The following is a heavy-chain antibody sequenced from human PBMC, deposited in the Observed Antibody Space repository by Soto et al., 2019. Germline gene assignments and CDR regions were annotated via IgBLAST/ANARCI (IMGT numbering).Heavy chain of an antibody. Sequence: GGSLRLSCAASGFTFSSYWMHWVRQAPGKGLVWVSRINSDWSSTSYADSVKGRFTISRDNAKNTLYLQMNSLRAEDTAVYYCASVSRRYCSSTSCPFPYYYMDVWGKGTTVTVSS. CDR2: INSDWSST. CDR3: ASVSRRYCSSTSCPFPYYYMDV. D-gene: IGHD2-2*01. V-gene: IGHV3-74*01. CDR1: GFTFSSYW. J-gene: IGHJ6*03.